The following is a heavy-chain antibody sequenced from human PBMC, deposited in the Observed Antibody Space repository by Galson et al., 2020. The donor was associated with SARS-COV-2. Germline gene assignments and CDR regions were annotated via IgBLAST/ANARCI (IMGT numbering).Heavy chain of an antibody. D-gene: IGHD1-26*01. V-gene: IGHV3-23*01. CDR3: ATEQQMFTIQWVFDF. CDR2: VTPSGGRT. J-gene: IGHJ4*03. CDR1: GFRFSDYA. Sequence: GGSLRLSCVASGFRFSDYAMTWVRQAHGKGLEWVSCVTPSGGRTEYADSVKGRFTLSRDNSRDTLFLQMNSLRAEDTAVYYCATEQQMFTIQWVFDFWGHGSLVTFSS.